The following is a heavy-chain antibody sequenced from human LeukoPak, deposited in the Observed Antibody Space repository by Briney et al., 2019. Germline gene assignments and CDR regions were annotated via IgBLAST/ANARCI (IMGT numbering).Heavy chain of an antibody. V-gene: IGHV4-34*01. CDR3: ARGLLSYDFWRYDY. D-gene: IGHD3-3*01. CDR1: GGSFSGYY. CDR2: INHSGST. Sequence: SETLSLTCAVYGGSFSGYYCSWIRQPPGKGLEWIGEINHSGSTNYNPSLKSRVTISVDTSKNQFSLKLSSVTAADTAVYYCARGLLSYDFWRYDYWGQGTLVTVSP. J-gene: IGHJ4*02.